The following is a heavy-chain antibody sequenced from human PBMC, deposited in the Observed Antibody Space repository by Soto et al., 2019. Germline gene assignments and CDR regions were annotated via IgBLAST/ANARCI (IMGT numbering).Heavy chain of an antibody. CDR2: IYYSGNT. J-gene: IGHJ4*02. D-gene: IGHD3-10*01. V-gene: IGHV4-59*01. CDR3: ARRVKYGSGRRPAYYFDY. CDR1: GGPFSGYY. Sequence: SGYGGPFSGYYWSWIRQPPGKGLEWIGYIYYSGNTNYNPSLKSRVTISVDTSKNQFSLKLSSVTAADTAVYYCARRVKYGSGRRPAYYFDYWGQGTLVTVSS.